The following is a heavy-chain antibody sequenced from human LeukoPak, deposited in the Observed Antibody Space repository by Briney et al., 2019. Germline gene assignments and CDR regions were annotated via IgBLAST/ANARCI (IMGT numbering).Heavy chain of an antibody. V-gene: IGHV3-23*01. CDR3: AKDFLYNVVDY. CDR2: ISGSVSSS. D-gene: IGHD3-10*01. CDR1: GVTFSNYA. Sequence: SGGSLRLSSAASGVTFSNYAMTSVPQAPGMGLEWVSSISGSVSSSYPADSVKGRFTVSRDNSKNTMHLQMNSLRAEETAVYYCAKDFLYNVVDYWGQGTLVAVSS. J-gene: IGHJ4*02.